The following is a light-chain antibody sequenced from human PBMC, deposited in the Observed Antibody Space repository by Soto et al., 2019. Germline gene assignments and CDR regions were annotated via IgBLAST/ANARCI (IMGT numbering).Light chain of an antibody. CDR1: QSVYNY. CDR3: QQSYSTRRT. Sequence: DTQLTQSPSSLSASVGDRVTITCRASQSVYNYLNWYHQKPGKAPKLLIYDASSLQSGVPSRFSGRGSGTYFTLTINNLQPEDFATYYCQQSYSTRRTFGQGTKVEIK. CDR2: DAS. J-gene: IGKJ1*01. V-gene: IGKV1-39*01.